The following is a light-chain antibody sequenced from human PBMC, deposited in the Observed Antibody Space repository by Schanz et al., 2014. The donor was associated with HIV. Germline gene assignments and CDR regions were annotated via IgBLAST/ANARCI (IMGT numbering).Light chain of an antibody. CDR1: SSDVVGDNY. CDR2: DVS. J-gene: IGLJ2*01. CDR3: SSYGGNNNLV. V-gene: IGLV2-8*01. Sequence: QSVLTQPPSASGSPGQSVTISCTGTSSDVVGDNYVSWYQQHPGRAPKLIIYDVSERPSAVPDRFSGSKSGNTASLTVSGLQPEDEADYYCSSYGGNNNLVFGGGTKLTVL.